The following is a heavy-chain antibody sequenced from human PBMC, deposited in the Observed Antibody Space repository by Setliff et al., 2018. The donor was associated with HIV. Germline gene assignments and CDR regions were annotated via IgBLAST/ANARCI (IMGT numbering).Heavy chain of an antibody. V-gene: IGHV3-72*01. CDR1: GFTLSDYY. CDR3: VRAAAGLDI. Sequence: PGGSLRLSCAASGFTLSDYYIDWVRQAPGKGLEWVGRTTNKANNYIREYAASVQGRFTISRDTSKDSLFLQMNNLKTEDTAVYYCVRAAAGLDIWSQGIRVTVSS. CDR2: TTNKANNYIR. J-gene: IGHJ4*02.